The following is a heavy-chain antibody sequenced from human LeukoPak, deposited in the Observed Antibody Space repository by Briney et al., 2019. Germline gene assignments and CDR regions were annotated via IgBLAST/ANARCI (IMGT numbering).Heavy chain of an antibody. CDR3: AKDAGDYIVVVPAATFDY. D-gene: IGHD2-2*01. CDR1: GFTFSDYY. Sequence: GGSLRLSCAASGFTFSDYYMGWIRQAPGKGLEWVSYISSSGSTIYYADSVKGRFTISRDNAKNSLYLQMNSLRAEDTAVYYCAKDAGDYIVVVPAATFDYWGQGTLVTVSS. V-gene: IGHV3-11*01. CDR2: ISSSGSTI. J-gene: IGHJ4*02.